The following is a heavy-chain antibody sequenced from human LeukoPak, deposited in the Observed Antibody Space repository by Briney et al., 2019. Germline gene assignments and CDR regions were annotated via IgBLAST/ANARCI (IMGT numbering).Heavy chain of an antibody. J-gene: IGHJ3*02. V-gene: IGHV1-2*02. CDR2: INPNSGGT. D-gene: IGHD1-26*01. CDR1: GYTFTGYY. CDR3: ARETRWELLQPVSAFDI. Sequence: ASVKVSCKASGYTFTGYYMHWVRQAPGQGLEWMGWINPNSGGTNYAQKFQGRVTMTRDTSISTACMELSRLRSDDTAVYYCARETRWELLQPVSAFDIWGQGTMVTVSS.